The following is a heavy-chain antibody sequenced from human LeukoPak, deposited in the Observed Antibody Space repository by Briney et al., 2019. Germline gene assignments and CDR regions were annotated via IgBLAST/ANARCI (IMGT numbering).Heavy chain of an antibody. D-gene: IGHD2-2*01. CDR2: ISGSGGST. J-gene: IGHJ4*02. Sequence: GGSLRLSCAASGFTFSSYAMSWVRQAPGKGLEWVSAISGSGGSTYYADSVKGRFTISRDNSKNTLYLQMNSLRAEDTAVYYCAKVQRQLRFVNYFDYWGQGTLVTVSS. V-gene: IGHV3-23*01. CDR1: GFTFSSYA. CDR3: AKVQRQLRFVNYFDY.